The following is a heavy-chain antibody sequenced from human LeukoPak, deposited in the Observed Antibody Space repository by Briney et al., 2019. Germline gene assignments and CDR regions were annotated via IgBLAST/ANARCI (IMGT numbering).Heavy chain of an antibody. J-gene: IGHJ4*02. V-gene: IGHV3-33*01. CDR2: IWYDGSNK. D-gene: IGHD2-15*01. Sequence: GRSLRLSCAASGFTFSSYGMHWVRQAPGKGLEWVAVIWYDGSNKYYADSVKGRFTISRDNSKNTLYLQMNSLRAEDTAVYYCARGSGGINWKGDYWGQGTLVTVSS. CDR3: ARGSGGINWKGDY. CDR1: GFTFSSYG.